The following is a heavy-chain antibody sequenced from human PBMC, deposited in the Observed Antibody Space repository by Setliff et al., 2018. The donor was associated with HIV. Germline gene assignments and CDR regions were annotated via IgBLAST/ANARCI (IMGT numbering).Heavy chain of an antibody. CDR2: ISAINSYT. D-gene: IGHD3-22*01. Sequence: GGSLRLSCVASGFTFSDYYISWVRQAPGKGLEWVSYISAINSYTNYADPVRGRFTVSRDNAKKSVFLQMNSLRVDDTAVCYCARAYNVYDYRFDSSGYDYWGQGTLVTVSS. V-gene: IGHV3-11*06. CDR1: GFTFSDYY. CDR3: ARAYNVYDYRFDSSGYDY. J-gene: IGHJ4*02.